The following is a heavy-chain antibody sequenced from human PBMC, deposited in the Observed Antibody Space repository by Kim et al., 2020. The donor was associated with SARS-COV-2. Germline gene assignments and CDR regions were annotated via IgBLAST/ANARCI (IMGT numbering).Heavy chain of an antibody. Sequence: ASVKVSCKASGSTFSGFYVHWVREAPGRGLQWMGRIDPDSGGTKAAQMFQGRVTMTRDTSIRTVYLELSRLRSDDTAIYYCSKDQEGREYYFDRWGQGTL. D-gene: IGHD3-10*01. CDR1: GSTFSGFY. CDR3: SKDQEGREYYFDR. CDR2: IDPDSGGT. V-gene: IGHV1-2*06. J-gene: IGHJ4*02.